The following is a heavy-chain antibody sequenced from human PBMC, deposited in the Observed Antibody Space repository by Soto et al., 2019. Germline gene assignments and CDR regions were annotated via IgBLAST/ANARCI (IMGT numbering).Heavy chain of an antibody. CDR2: IIPILGIA. V-gene: IGHV1-69*02. J-gene: IGHJ5*02. D-gene: IGHD3-9*01. CDR3: ARREDILTDSYWFDP. CDR1: GGTFSSYT. Sequence: GALVKVSCKASGGTFSSYTISWVRQAPGQGLEWMGRIIPILGIANYAQKFQGRATITADKSTSTAYMELRSLRSDDTAVYYCARREDILTDSYWFDPWGQGTLVTVSS.